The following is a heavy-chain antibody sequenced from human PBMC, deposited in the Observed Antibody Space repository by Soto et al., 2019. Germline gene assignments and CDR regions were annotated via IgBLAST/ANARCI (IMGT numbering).Heavy chain of an antibody. V-gene: IGHV3-74*01. Sequence: GGSLRLSCAASGFTFSSYWMHWVRQAPGKGLVWVSRINREGSSTGYADSVKGRFSISRDNAKNTLYLQMNSLRAEDTAVYYCARGGYCSSSSCNNWLDPWGQGTLVTVSS. CDR2: INREGSST. CDR3: ARGGYCSSSSCNNWLDP. D-gene: IGHD2-2*01. J-gene: IGHJ5*02. CDR1: GFTFSSYW.